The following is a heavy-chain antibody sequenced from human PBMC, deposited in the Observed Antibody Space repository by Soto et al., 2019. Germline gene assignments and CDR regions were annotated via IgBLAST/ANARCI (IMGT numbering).Heavy chain of an antibody. V-gene: IGHV1-18*01. CDR2: ISNFNGDT. J-gene: IGHJ3*01. CDR3: VRDVRIPQLSDAFHL. CDR1: GYSFSNSG. D-gene: IGHD1-1*01. Sequence: QVLLEQSGPEVKKPGASVKVSCRASGYSFSNSGISWVRQTPGQGLEWMGWISNFNGDTRYAQNLQGRLIMTTDTSTSTAYMELRSLTSDDTAVYYCVRDVRIPQLSDAFHLWGQGAVVTVSS.